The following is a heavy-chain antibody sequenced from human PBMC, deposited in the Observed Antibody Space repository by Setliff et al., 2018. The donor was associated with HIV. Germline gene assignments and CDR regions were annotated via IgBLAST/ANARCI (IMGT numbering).Heavy chain of an antibody. D-gene: IGHD3-16*02. CDR3: AKDLRLGELSFDY. Sequence: PGGSLRLSCAASGFTFSDYYMNWIRQAPGKGLEWVAYTSSSGSNVSYADSVRGRFTISRDNGKNSLYLHMNSLRAEDTAVYYCAKDLRLGELSFDYWGQGTLVTVSS. V-gene: IGHV3-11*01. CDR2: TSSSGSNV. J-gene: IGHJ4*02. CDR1: GFTFSDYY.